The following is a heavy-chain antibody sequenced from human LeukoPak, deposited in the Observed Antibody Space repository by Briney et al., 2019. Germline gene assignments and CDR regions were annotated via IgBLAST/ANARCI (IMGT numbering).Heavy chain of an antibody. CDR2: INHSGST. Sequence: SETLSLTCAVYGGSFSGYYWSWIRQPPGKGLEWIGEINHSGSTNYNPSLKSRVTISVDTSKNQFSLKLSSVTAADTAVHYCARGQLWLTYWGQGTLVTVSS. D-gene: IGHD5-18*01. V-gene: IGHV4-34*01. CDR3: ARGQLWLTY. CDR1: GGSFSGYY. J-gene: IGHJ4*02.